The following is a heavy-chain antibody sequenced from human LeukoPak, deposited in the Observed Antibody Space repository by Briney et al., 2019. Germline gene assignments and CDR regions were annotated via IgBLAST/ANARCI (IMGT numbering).Heavy chain of an antibody. CDR3: ARDAEGPLDY. Sequence: GGSLRLSCAASGLTFSSYAMPWVRQAPGKGLEWVAVISYDGSNKYYADSVKGRFTISRDNSKNTLYLQMNSLRAEDTAVYYCARDAEGPLDYWGQGTLVTVSS. CDR2: ISYDGSNK. V-gene: IGHV3-30-3*01. J-gene: IGHJ4*02. CDR1: GLTFSSYA.